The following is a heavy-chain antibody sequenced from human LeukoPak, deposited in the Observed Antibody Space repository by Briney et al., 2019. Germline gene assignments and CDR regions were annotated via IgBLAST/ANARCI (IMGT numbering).Heavy chain of an antibody. J-gene: IGHJ4*02. D-gene: IGHD3-10*01. V-gene: IGHV4-39*01. CDR1: GGSISSSSYY. Sequence: SETLSLTCTVSGGSISSSSYYWGWIRQPPGKGLEWIGSIYYSGSTYYNPSLKSRVTISVDTSKNQFSLKLSSVTAAGTAVYYCARHHVAFDMVRGVPTLYYFDYWGQGTLVTVSS. CDR3: ARHHVAFDMVRGVPTLYYFDY. CDR2: IYYSGST.